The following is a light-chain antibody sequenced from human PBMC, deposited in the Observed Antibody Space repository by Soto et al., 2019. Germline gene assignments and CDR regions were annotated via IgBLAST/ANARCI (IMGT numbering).Light chain of an antibody. CDR2: ENN. CDR3: GTWDSSLGAGV. Sequence: QSVLTQPPSVSAAPGQKVTISCSGSSSNIGNNYVSWYQQLPGTAPKLLIYENNKRPSGIPDRFSGSKSGTSATLGITGLQTGDEADYYCGTWDSSLGAGVFGGETKVTVL. CDR1: SSNIGNNY. J-gene: IGLJ2*01. V-gene: IGLV1-51*02.